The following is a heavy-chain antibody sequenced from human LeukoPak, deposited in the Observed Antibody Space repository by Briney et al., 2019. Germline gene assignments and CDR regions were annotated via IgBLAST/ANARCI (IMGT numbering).Heavy chain of an antibody. J-gene: IGHJ3*02. CDR3: ARYCSSTSCYVPDAFDI. D-gene: IGHD2-2*01. CDR2: TRNKANSYTT. Sequence: PGGSLRLSCAASGFTFSDHYMDWVRQAPGKGLEWVGRTRNKANSYTTEYAASVKGRFTISRDDSKNSLYLQMNSLKTEDTAVYYCARYCSSTSCYVPDAFDIWGQGTMVTVSS. V-gene: IGHV3-72*01. CDR1: GFTFSDHY.